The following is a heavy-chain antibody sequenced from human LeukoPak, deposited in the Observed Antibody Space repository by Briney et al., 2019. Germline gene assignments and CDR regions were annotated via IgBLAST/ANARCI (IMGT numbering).Heavy chain of an antibody. J-gene: IGHJ4*02. Sequence: PSETLSLTCTVSGGSISSSSYYWGWIRQPPGKGLEWIGSIYYSGSTYYNPSLKSRVTISVDTSKNQFSLKLSSVTAADTAVYYCARDYAVAALDYWGQGTLVTVSS. CDR1: GGSISSSSYY. D-gene: IGHD6-19*01. V-gene: IGHV4-39*07. CDR3: ARDYAVAALDY. CDR2: IYYSGST.